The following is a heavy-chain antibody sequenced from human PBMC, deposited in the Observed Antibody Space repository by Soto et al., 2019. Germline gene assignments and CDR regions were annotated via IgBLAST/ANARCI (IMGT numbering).Heavy chain of an antibody. J-gene: IGHJ5*02. D-gene: IGHD3-3*01. CDR2: IYYSGST. CDR3: ARLKTSLRFLEWLNWYDP. CDR1: GGSISSSSYY. V-gene: IGHV4-39*01. Sequence: SETLSLTCTVSGGSISSSSYYWGWIRQPPGKGLEWIGSIYYSGSTYYNPSLKSRVTISVDTSKNQFSLKLSSVTAADTAVYYCARLKTSLRFLEWLNWYDPWGQGTLVTVSS.